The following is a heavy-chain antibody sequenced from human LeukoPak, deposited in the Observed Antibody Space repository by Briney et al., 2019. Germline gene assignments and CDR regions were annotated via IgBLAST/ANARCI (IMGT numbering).Heavy chain of an antibody. CDR2: IKQDGSEX. V-gene: IGHV3-7*04. Sequence: PGGSXRLSCAAXXXXXXXXXXXXVXXXXXKGXEWVANIKQDGSEXYXVDSVKGRFTISTDIAKRSLYLXMNSLRAEDTAVYYCAGGGSWGQGTLVTVSS. CDR1: XXXXXXXX. J-gene: IGHJ5*02. CDR3: AGGGS.